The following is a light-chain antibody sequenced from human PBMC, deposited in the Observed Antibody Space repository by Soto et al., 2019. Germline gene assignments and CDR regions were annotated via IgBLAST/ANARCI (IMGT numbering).Light chain of an antibody. Sequence: HSALTQPPSAPGSPGQSVTIPCTGTSSDVGGYDHVSWYQQHPGKAPKLMIYEVTKRPAGVPDRFSGSKSGNTASLTVSGLQAEDEADYFCSSDAGNYNYVFGTGTKVTVL. CDR2: EVT. J-gene: IGLJ1*01. CDR3: SSDAGNYNYV. V-gene: IGLV2-8*01. CDR1: SSDVGGYDH.